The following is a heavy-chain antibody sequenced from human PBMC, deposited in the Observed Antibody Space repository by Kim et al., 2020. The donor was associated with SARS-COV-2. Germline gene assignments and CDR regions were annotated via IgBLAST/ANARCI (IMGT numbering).Heavy chain of an antibody. CDR1: GGSISSSNW. CDR3: ARGEPPAVVPAASPGGFDY. CDR2: IYHSGST. D-gene: IGHD2-2*01. J-gene: IGHJ4*02. V-gene: IGHV4-4*02. Sequence: SETLSLTCAVSGGSISSSNWWNWVRQPPGKGLEWIGEIYHSGSTNYNPSLKSRVTISVDKSKNQFSLKLSSVTAADTAVYYCARGEPPAVVPAASPGGFDYWGQGTLVTVSS.